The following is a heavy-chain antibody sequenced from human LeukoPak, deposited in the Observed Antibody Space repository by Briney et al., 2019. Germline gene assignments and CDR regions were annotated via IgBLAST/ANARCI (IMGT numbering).Heavy chain of an antibody. CDR2: IGTSSSYI. Sequence: GGSLRLSCAASGFIFSTYSMNWVRQAPGKGLEWVSSIGTSSSYIYYGDLVKGRFTISRDNAKNSLYLQMNSLRAEDTAVYYCAREVVLRFLEWLSDAFDIWGQGTMVTVSS. V-gene: IGHV3-21*01. CDR1: GFIFSTYS. D-gene: IGHD3-3*01. J-gene: IGHJ3*02. CDR3: AREVVLRFLEWLSDAFDI.